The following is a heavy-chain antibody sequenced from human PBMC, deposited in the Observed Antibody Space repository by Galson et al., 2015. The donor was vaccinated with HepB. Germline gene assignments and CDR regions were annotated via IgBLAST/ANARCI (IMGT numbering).Heavy chain of an antibody. CDR3: ARGRASITIFGDNWVGP. CDR2: IIPIFGTT. Sequence: SVKVSCKASGGTFSSYSISWVRQAPGQGLEWMGGIIPIFGTTNYAQKFQGRVTITADNPPSTAYMELSSLRSEDTAVYYCARGRASITIFGDNWVGPWGHGSLVTVSP. J-gene: IGHJ5*02. V-gene: IGHV1-69*06. CDR1: GGTFSSYS. D-gene: IGHD3-3*01.